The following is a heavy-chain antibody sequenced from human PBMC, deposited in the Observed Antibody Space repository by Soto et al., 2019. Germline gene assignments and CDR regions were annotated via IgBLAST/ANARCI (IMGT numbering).Heavy chain of an antibody. J-gene: IGHJ4*02. CDR2: IYYSGSA. CDR1: GGSISSSSYY. CDR3: ARTPLEYSSGRYQPLVFDY. Sequence: PSETLSLTCTVSGGSISSSSYYWGWIRQPPGKGLEWIGSIYYSGSAYYNPSLKSRVTISVDTSKNQFSLKLSSVTAADTAVYYCARTPLEYSSGRYQPLVFDYWGQGTLVTVSS. D-gene: IGHD6-19*01. V-gene: IGHV4-39*01.